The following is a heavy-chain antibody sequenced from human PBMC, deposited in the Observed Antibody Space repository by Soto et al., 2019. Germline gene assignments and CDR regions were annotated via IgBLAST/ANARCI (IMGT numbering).Heavy chain of an antibody. Sequence: ASVKVSCTASGYTFTSYYMHWVRQAPGQGLEWMGIINPSGGSTSYAQKFQGRVTMTRDTSTSTVYMELSSLRSEDTAVYYCASGGETGYSGYDYRVYYYGMDVWGQGTTVTVSS. J-gene: IGHJ6*02. V-gene: IGHV1-46*01. CDR3: ASGGETGYSGYDYRVYYYGMDV. CDR1: GYTFTSYY. D-gene: IGHD5-12*01. CDR2: INPSGGST.